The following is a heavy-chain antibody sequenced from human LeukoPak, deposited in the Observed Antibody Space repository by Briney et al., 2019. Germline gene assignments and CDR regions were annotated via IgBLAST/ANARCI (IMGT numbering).Heavy chain of an antibody. Sequence: GRSLRLSCAASGFTFSSYGMHWVRQAPGKGLEWVAVISSDGSNKNYAVSVKGRFTISRDNSKNTLYLQMNSLRAEDTAVYYCARGKYSNGRYYFDYWGQGTLVTVSS. J-gene: IGHJ4*02. CDR3: ARGKYSNGRYYFDY. CDR1: GFTFSSYG. CDR2: ISSDGSNK. V-gene: IGHV3-33*01. D-gene: IGHD6-19*01.